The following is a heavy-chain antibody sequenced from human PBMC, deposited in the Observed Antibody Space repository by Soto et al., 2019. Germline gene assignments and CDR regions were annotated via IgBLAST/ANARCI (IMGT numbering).Heavy chain of an antibody. Sequence: PGGSLRLSCAASGFPFGENAMSWVRQAPGKGLEWVSGISDSGATTYYADSVRGRFIISRDNSKNTLYLQMKSLRAEDSASYYCAKEDTSSGSLDYWGQGALVTVSS. CDR3: AKEDTSSGSLDY. CDR2: ISDSGATT. J-gene: IGHJ4*02. V-gene: IGHV3-23*01. CDR1: GFPFGENA. D-gene: IGHD6-19*01.